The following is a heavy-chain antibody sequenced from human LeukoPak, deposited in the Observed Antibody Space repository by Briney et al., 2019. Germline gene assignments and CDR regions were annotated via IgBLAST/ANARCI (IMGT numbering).Heavy chain of an antibody. Sequence: GGSLRLSCAASGFTVSSNYMSWVRQAPGKGLEWVSVIYSGGTTYYADSVRGRFSISRDNSKNTVFLQMNNLRAEDTAVYYCATLTVGATGYFQHWGQGTLVTVSS. V-gene: IGHV3-53*01. CDR1: GFTVSSNY. D-gene: IGHD1-26*01. CDR2: IYSGGTT. CDR3: ATLTVGATGYFQH. J-gene: IGHJ1*01.